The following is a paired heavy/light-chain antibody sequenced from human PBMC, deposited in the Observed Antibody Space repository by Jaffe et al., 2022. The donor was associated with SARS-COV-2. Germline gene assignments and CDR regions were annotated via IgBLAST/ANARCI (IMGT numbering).Light chain of an antibody. CDR1: QSVGSN. CDR3: QQYNNWPGT. Sequence: EIVMTQSPATLSVSPGARATLSCRASQSVGSNLAWYQQKPGQAPRLLIYGASTRATDIPTRFSGSGSGTEFTLTISSLQSEDFAVYYCQQYNNWPGTFGQGTKVEIE. CDR2: GAS. J-gene: IGKJ1*01. V-gene: IGKV3-15*01.
Heavy chain of an antibody. CDR2: INPNSGDT. J-gene: IGHJ4*02. V-gene: IGHV1-2*02. D-gene: IGHD4-17*01. CDR3: ARGATVTRPPFSSFDL. Sequence: QVHLVQSGAEVKKPGASVKVSCKASGYTFTGYYMYWVRQAPGQGLELMGWINPNSGDTNYAQKFQGRVTMTRDTSISTTYMELSRLKSDDTAVFYCARGATVTRPPFSSFDLWGQGTLVTVSS. CDR1: GYTFTGYY.